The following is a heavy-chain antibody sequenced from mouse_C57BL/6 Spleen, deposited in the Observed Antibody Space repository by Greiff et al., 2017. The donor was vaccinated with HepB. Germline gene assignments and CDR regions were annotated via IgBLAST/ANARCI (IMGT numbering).Heavy chain of an antibody. Sequence: VQLQQSGPELVKPGASVKISCKASGYTFTDYYMNWVKQSHGKSLEWIRDINPNNGGTSYNQKFKGKATLTVDKSSSTAYMELRSLTSEDSAVYYCAENYGWFAYWGQGTLVTVSA. CDR1: GYTFTDYY. D-gene: IGHD1-1*01. CDR2: INPNNGGT. CDR3: AENYGWFAY. J-gene: IGHJ3*01. V-gene: IGHV1-26*01.